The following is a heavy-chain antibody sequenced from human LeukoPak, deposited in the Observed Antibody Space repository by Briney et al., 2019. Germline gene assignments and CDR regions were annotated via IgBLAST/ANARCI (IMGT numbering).Heavy chain of an antibody. CDR3: ARSGYGGNSGFDY. V-gene: IGHV4-34*01. D-gene: IGHD4-17*01. CDR1: GGSFSGYY. Sequence: SETLSLTCAVYGGSFSGYYWSWIRQPPGKGLEWIGEINHSGSTNYNPSLKSRVTISVDTSKNQFSLKLSSVTAADTAVYYCARSGYGGNSGFDYWGQGTLVTVSS. CDR2: INHSGST. J-gene: IGHJ4*02.